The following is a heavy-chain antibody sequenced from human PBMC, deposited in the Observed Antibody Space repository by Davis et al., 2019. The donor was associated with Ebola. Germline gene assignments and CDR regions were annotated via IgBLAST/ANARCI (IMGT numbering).Heavy chain of an antibody. V-gene: IGHV1-18*01. CDR1: GYTFTSYG. CDR3: ARGLAAAAPGVAVAGTDFDY. D-gene: IGHD6-19*01. J-gene: IGHJ4*02. Sequence: ASVKVSCKASGYTFTSYGISWVRQAPGQGLEWMGWISAYNGNTNYAQKLQGRVTMTTDTSTSTAYMELRSLRSDDTAVYYCARGLAAAAPGVAVAGTDFDYWGQGTLVTVSS. CDR2: ISAYNGNT.